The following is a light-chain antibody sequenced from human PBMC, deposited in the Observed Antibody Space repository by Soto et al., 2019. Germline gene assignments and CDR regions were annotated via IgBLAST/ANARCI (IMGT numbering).Light chain of an antibody. V-gene: IGKV1-39*01. Sequence: DIQMTQSPSSLSASVGDRVTITCRACQSISSYLNWYQQKPGKAPKLLIYAASSLQSGVPSRFSGSGSGTDFTLTISSLQPDVFATYYPPQSSSTPWTFGQGTNVDSK. CDR3: PQSSSTPWT. CDR1: QSISSY. CDR2: AAS. J-gene: IGKJ1*01.